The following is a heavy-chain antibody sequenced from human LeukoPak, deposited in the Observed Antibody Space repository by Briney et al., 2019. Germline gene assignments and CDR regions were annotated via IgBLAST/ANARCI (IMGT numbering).Heavy chain of an antibody. CDR2: IYTSGST. Sequence: PSETLSLTCSVSGVSISSHYWSWIRQPAGEGLEWIGRIYTSGSTNYNPSLKSRVTISVDKSKNHLSLNLRSVPAADTAFYYCARDWRYCSVGSCSYYFDYWGQGALVTVSS. D-gene: IGHD2-15*01. CDR3: ARDWRYCSVGSCSYYFDY. CDR1: GVSISSHY. V-gene: IGHV4-4*07. J-gene: IGHJ4*02.